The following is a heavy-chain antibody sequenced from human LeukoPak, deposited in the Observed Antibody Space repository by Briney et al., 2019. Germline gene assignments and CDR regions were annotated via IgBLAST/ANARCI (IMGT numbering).Heavy chain of an antibody. V-gene: IGHV5-51*01. J-gene: IGHJ4*02. D-gene: IGHD6-13*01. Sequence: GESLKISCKGSGYSFTSYWIGWVRQMSGKGLEWMGIIYPGDSNTRYSPSFQGQVTISADKSISTAYLQWSSLKASDTAMYYCATFLGYSSSWTPLYFDYWGQGTLVTVSS. CDR2: IYPGDSNT. CDR3: ATFLGYSSSWTPLYFDY. CDR1: GYSFTSYW.